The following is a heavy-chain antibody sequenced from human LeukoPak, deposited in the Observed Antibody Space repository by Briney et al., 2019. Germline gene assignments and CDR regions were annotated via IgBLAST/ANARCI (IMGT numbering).Heavy chain of an antibody. CDR1: GYTFTSYD. CDR3: ARGLSDILTAKRYYYMDV. J-gene: IGHJ6*03. CDR2: MNPNSGNT. D-gene: IGHD3-9*01. Sequence: GASVKVSCKASGYTFTSYDINWVRQATGQGLEWMGWMNPNSGNTGYAQKFQGRVTMTRNTSISTAYMELSSLRSEDTAVYYCARGLSDILTAKRYYYMDVWGKGTTVTVSS. V-gene: IGHV1-8*01.